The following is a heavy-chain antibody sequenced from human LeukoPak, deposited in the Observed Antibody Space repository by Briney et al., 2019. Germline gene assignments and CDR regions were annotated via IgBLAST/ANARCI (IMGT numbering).Heavy chain of an antibody. V-gene: IGHV1-69*13. D-gene: IGHD2-2*02. CDR2: IIPIFGTA. CDR1: GGTFNNYA. CDR3: ATCSSASCYTYGMDV. J-gene: IGHJ6*02. Sequence: GASVKVSCKASGGTFNNYAVSWVRQAPGQGLEWMGGIIPIFGTANYAQKFQGRVAITADESTSTAYMELSSLRSEDTAVYYCATCSSASCYTYGMDVWGQGTTVTVSS.